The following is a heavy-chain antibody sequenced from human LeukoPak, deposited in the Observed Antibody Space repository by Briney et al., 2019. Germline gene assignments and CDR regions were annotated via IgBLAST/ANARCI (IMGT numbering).Heavy chain of an antibody. CDR1: GFTFSSYA. D-gene: IGHD4-17*01. CDR2: ISYDGSNK. Sequence: GGSLRLSCAASGFTFSSYAMHWVRQAPGKGLEWVAVISYDGSNKYYADSVKGRFTISRDNSKNTLYLQMNSLRAEDTAVYYCARGARRRATVTTYYGMDVWGQGTTVTVSS. J-gene: IGHJ6*02. V-gene: IGHV3-30-3*01. CDR3: ARGARRRATVTTYYGMDV.